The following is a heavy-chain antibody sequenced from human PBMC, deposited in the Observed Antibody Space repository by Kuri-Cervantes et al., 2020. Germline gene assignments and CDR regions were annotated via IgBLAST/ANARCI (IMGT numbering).Heavy chain of an antibody. CDR2: IYYSGTP. J-gene: IGHJ6*03. CDR1: GVSISSSAYY. CDR3: ARLPRSPNMDV. V-gene: IGHV4-39*01. Sequence: SETLSLTCIVSGVSISSSAYYWTWIRQAPGRGLEWIGFIYYSGTPYYNPSLKSQVTITIDTSQDQFSLKLSSVTDADTAVYYWARLPRSPNMDVWGKGTTVTVSS.